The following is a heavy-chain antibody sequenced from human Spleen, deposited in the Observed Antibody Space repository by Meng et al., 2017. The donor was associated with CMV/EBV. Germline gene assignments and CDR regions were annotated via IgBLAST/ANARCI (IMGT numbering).Heavy chain of an antibody. CDR3: AKADRLHSYYYGMDV. Sequence: GGSLRLSCGACRFTVSKHWMTWVRQAPGKGLEWVAVISYDGSNKYYADSVKGRFTISRDNSKNTLYLQMNSLRAEDTAVYYCAKADRLHSYYYGMDVWGQGTTVTVSS. J-gene: IGHJ6*02. D-gene: IGHD4-11*01. CDR1: RFTVSKHW. CDR2: ISYDGSNK. V-gene: IGHV3-30*18.